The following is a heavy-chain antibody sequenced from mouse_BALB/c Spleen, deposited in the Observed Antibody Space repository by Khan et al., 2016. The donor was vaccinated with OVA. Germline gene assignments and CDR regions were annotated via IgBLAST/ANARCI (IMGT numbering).Heavy chain of an antibody. CDR2: IYPGNSDT. Sequence: MQLEESGTVLARPGASVKMSCKGSGYTFTNYWMHWVKQRPGQGLEWIGVIYPGNSDTNYNQKFKGKAKLTAVTSTSPAYMELNSLTNEDSAVYYSTRNGFGNYEGGDYWGQGTTLTVSS. J-gene: IGHJ2*01. CDR3: TRNGFGNYEGGDY. CDR1: GYTFTNYW. V-gene: IGHV1-5*01. D-gene: IGHD2-1*01.